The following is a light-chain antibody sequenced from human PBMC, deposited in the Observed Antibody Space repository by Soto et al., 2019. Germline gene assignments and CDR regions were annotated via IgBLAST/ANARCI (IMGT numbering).Light chain of an antibody. J-gene: IGLJ1*01. Sequence: SVLTQPASVSGSPGQSITISCTGTSSDVGAYNFVSWYQQHPATVPKLMIYHVNSRPSGVSDRFSGSKSGNTASLTISGLQAEDEADYYCYSYTTSSTYVFGTGTKVTVL. CDR2: HVN. CDR3: YSYTTSSTYV. CDR1: SSDVGAYNF. V-gene: IGLV2-14*01.